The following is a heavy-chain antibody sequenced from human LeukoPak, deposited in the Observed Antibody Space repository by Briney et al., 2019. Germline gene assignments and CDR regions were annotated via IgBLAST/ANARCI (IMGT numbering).Heavy chain of an antibody. V-gene: IGHV1-69*04. Sequence: ASVKVSCKASGGTFSSYAISWVRQAPGQGLEWMGRIIPILGIANYAQKFQGRVTITADKSTSTAYMELSSLRSEDTAVYYCARSAQYYDFWSGTYYLDYWGQGTLVTVSS. J-gene: IGHJ4*02. CDR1: GGTFSSYA. CDR3: ARSAQYYDFWSGTYYLDY. D-gene: IGHD3-3*01. CDR2: IIPILGIA.